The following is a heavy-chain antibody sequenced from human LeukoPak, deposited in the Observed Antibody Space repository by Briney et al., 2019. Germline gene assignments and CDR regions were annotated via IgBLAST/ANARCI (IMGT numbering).Heavy chain of an antibody. CDR1: GFTFEHYG. V-gene: IGHV3-9*01. J-gene: IGHJ4*02. Sequence: GGSLRLSCAASGFTFEHYGMHWVRQVPGKGLEWVSYITWNSGYKGYADSVKGRFAISRDNAKNSMYLQMNSLTGDDTVFYYCAKASDYGGNEFDYWGQGALVTVSS. D-gene: IGHD4-23*01. CDR2: ITWNSGYK. CDR3: AKASDYGGNEFDY.